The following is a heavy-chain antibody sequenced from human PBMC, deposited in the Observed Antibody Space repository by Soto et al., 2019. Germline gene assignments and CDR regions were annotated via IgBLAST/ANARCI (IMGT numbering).Heavy chain of an antibody. CDR2: IYPGDSDT. V-gene: IGHV5-51*01. D-gene: IGHD3-3*01. CDR1: GYSFTSYW. CDR3: ARLPTPLITIFGVVITFDY. J-gene: IGHJ4*02. Sequence: EVQLVQSGAEVKKPGESLKISCKGSGYSFTSYWIGWVRQMPGKGLEWMGIIYPGDSDTRYSPSFQGQVTISADKSISTAYLQWSSLKASDTAMYYCARLPTPLITIFGVVITFDYWGQGTLVTVSS.